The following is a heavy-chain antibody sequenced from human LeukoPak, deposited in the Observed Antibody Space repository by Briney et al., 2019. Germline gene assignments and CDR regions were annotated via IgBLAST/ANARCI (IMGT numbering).Heavy chain of an antibody. Sequence: PGGSLRLSCAASGFTFSSYWMHWVRQAPGKGLVWVSRINSEGSSTSYADSVKGRFTISRDNAKNSLYLQMNSLRAEDTAVYYCARDPPFIIGTTFFDYWGQGTLVTVSS. CDR3: ARDPPFIIGTTFFDY. D-gene: IGHD1-20*01. CDR1: GFTFSSYW. CDR2: INSEGSST. J-gene: IGHJ4*02. V-gene: IGHV3-74*01.